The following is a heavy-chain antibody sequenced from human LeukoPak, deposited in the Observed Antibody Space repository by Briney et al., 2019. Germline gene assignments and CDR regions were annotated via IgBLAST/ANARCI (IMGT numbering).Heavy chain of an antibody. Sequence: TGGSLRLSCAASGFTFSSYCMNWVRQAPGKGLEWVSSITSSTGYIYYADSVKGRFTISRDNAKNSLYLQMNSLRAEDTAVYYCARRAGDYKHPFDYWGQGTLVTVSS. CDR3: ARRAGDYKHPFDY. CDR1: GFTFSSYC. J-gene: IGHJ4*02. D-gene: IGHD4-11*01. CDR2: ITSSTGYI. V-gene: IGHV3-21*01.